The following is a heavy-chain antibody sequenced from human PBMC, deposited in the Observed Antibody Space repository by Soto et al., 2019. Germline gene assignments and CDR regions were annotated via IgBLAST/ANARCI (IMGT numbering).Heavy chain of an antibody. CDR2: LSSDGFGA. CDR3: ARDLGGPDY. Sequence: EVHLEESGGCLVQPGGSLRLSCAASGFSLSLYWMHWVRQVPGRGRGWVARLSSDGFGAAYADSVKGRFFISRDIARNTLSLQMTSLRADDTAVYYCARDLGGPDYWGRGTSVTVSS. J-gene: IGHJ4*02. V-gene: IGHV3-74*03. CDR1: GFSLSLYW. D-gene: IGHD3-16*01.